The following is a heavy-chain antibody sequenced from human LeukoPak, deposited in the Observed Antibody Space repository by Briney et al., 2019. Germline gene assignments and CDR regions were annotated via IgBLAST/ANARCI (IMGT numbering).Heavy chain of an antibody. CDR2: IYSGGST. V-gene: IGHV3-66*01. CDR1: GFTVSSNY. CDR3: ARKSSGYYAVFDY. D-gene: IGHD3-22*01. Sequence: GGSLRLSCAASGFTVSSNYMSWGRQAPGKGLEWCSVIYSGGSTYYADPVKGRFTTSRDNSKNTPYLQMDSLRAEDTAVYYCARKSSGYYAVFDYWGQGTLVSVSS. J-gene: IGHJ4*02.